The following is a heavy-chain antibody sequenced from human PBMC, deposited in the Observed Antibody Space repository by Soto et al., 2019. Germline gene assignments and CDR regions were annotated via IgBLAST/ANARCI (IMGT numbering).Heavy chain of an antibody. Sequence: VQLVESGGGVVQPGRSLRLSCAAYGFTFSSYGMHWVRQAPGKGLEWVAVISYDGSNKYYADSVKGRFTISRDNSKNTLYLQMNSLRAEDTAVYYCAKDLSGFGELSAYFDYWGQGTLVTVSS. CDR3: AKDLSGFGELSAYFDY. V-gene: IGHV3-30*18. CDR2: ISYDGSNK. D-gene: IGHD3-10*01. CDR1: GFTFSSYG. J-gene: IGHJ4*02.